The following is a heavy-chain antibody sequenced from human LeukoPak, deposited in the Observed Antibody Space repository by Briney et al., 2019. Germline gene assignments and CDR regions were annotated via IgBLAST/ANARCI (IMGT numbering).Heavy chain of an antibody. CDR1: GGSFTNYY. D-gene: IGHD1/OR15-1a*01. CDR3: ARGPGTVGLSP. J-gene: IGHJ5*02. Sequence: SETLALTCNVSGGSFTNYYWSWIRQTPEKGLEWIGQINHSGDTIYNPSLRSRVTLSVDRSKNQFSLTVTSVTAADTGVYYCARGPGTVGLSPWGQGTLVTVSS. CDR2: INHSGDT. V-gene: IGHV4-34*01.